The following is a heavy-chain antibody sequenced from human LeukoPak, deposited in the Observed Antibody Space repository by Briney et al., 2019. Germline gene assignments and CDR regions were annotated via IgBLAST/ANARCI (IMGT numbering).Heavy chain of an antibody. CDR1: GGSISSNNYY. J-gene: IGHJ4*02. V-gene: IGHV4-39*07. D-gene: IGHD5-18*01. CDR2: IYYSGST. Sequence: SETLSLTCTVSGGSISSNNYYWGWIRQPPGKGLEWIGSIYYSGSTYFNPSLKSRVTISVDTSKNQFSLKLSSVTAADTAVYYCARDRVVDTVMVHDYWGQGTLVTVSS. CDR3: ARDRVVDTVMVHDY.